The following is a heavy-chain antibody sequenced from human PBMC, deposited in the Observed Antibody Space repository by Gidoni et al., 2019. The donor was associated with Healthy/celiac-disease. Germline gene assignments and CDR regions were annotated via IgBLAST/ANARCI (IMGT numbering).Heavy chain of an antibody. CDR2: INHSGST. CDR3: ARVSGDYYGSGSYYRHFDY. D-gene: IGHD3-10*01. J-gene: IGHJ4*02. V-gene: IGHV4-34*01. Sequence: QVQLQQWGAGLLKPSETLSLTCAVYGGSFSGYYWSWIRQPPGKGLEWIGEINHSGSTNYNPSLKSRVTISVDTSKNQFSLKLSSVTAADTAVYYCARVSGDYYGSGSYYRHFDYWGQGTLVTVSS. CDR1: GGSFSGYY.